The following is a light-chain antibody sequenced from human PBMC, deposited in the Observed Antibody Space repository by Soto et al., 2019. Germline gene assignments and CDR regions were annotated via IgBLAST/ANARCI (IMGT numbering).Light chain of an antibody. CDR2: GAS. CDR1: QSVSSSY. V-gene: IGKV3-20*01. CDR3: QQYGSSPLVT. Sequence: EIVLTQSPGTLPLSPGERATLSCRASQSVSSSYFAWYQQKPGQAPRLLIYGASSRATGIPDRFSGSGSGTDFTLTISRLEPEDFAVYYCQQYGSSPLVTFGHGTRLEIK. J-gene: IGKJ5*01.